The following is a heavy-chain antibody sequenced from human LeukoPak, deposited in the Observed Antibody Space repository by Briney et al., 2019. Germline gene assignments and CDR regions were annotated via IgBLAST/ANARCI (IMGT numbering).Heavy chain of an antibody. V-gene: IGHV1-46*01. CDR1: GYTFTSYY. D-gene: IGHD6-19*01. J-gene: IGHJ4*02. Sequence: GASVKVSCKASGYTFTSYYMHWVRQAPGQGLEWMGIINPSGGSTSYAQKFQGRVTMTTDISTSTAYMELRSLRSDDTAVYYCARGGGSGWYPDFWGQGTLVTVSS. CDR2: INPSGGST. CDR3: ARGGGSGWYPDF.